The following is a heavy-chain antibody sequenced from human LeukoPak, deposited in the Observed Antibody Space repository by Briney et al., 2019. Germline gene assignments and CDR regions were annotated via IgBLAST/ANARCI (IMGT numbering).Heavy chain of an antibody. CDR1: GFTFGIYA. V-gene: IGHV3-23*01. CDR2: ISGNSDNT. D-gene: IGHD5-12*01. CDR3: AKVISGYSADDWYRGYYFDY. J-gene: IGHJ4*02. Sequence: GSLRLSCAASGFTFGIYAVSWVRQAPGRGLEWGSVISGNSDNTHYPDSGKGRFTISRDNSKNTLYRQMNSLRPEGTAISYCAKVISGYSADDWYRGYYFDYWGQGTLVTVSP.